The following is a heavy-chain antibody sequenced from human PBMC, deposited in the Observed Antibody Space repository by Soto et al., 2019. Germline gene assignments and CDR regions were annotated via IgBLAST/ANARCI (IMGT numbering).Heavy chain of an antibody. CDR1: GFSLTTSGVG. CDR3: AHRVLRTVFGLVTTTAIYFDF. V-gene: IGHV2-5*02. Sequence: QITLNESGPTVVRPTETLTLTCRFSGFSLTTSGVGVGWIRQSPGKAPEWLALIYWDDDKRYSASLKSRLTITKDTSKNQVVLTVSDLDLTDTATYYCAHRVLRTVFGLVTTTAIYFDFWCQGTPVAVSS. J-gene: IGHJ4*02. CDR2: IYWDDDK. D-gene: IGHD3-3*01.